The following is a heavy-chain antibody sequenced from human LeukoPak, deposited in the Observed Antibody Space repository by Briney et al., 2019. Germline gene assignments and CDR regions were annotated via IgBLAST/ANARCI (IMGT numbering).Heavy chain of an antibody. D-gene: IGHD3-3*01. J-gene: IGHJ4*02. CDR1: GLAFSSYS. CDR3: ARDFTPEWFDIH. CDR2: ISYDGSDE. V-gene: IGHV3-30*04. Sequence: PGRSLRLSCVASGLAFSSYSMHWVRQAPGKGLEWVGVISYDGSDEYYTDSVKGRFTISRDSSKNTVYLQMNSLRADDTAVYYCARDFTPEWFDIHWGQGTLVTVS.